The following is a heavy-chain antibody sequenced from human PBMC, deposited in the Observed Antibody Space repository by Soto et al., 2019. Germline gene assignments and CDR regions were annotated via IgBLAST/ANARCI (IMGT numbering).Heavy chain of an antibody. D-gene: IGHD3-16*02. CDR2: IYYSGST. V-gene: IGHV4-61*01. CDR1: GDPVSSGSYF. J-gene: IGHJ6*02. Sequence: QVQLQESGPGLVKPSETLSLTCTVSGDPVSSGSYFWSWIRQPPGKGLEWIGYIYYSGSTKYNPSLKSRITMSVDTSETLFSLKLSSVTAADTAVYDCARQTGGESLLLGNYYHSMDVWGQGTAVTVSS. CDR3: ARQTGGESLLLGNYYHSMDV.